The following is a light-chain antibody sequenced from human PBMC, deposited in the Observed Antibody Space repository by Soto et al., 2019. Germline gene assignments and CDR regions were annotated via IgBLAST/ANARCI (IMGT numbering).Light chain of an antibody. V-gene: IGKV3-15*01. CDR2: GAS. J-gene: IGKJ1*01. CDR1: QSVNAN. Sequence: EVVMTQSPATLSVSPGERATLSCRASQSVNANLAWYQQKPGQAPRLLIHGASNRATGIPARFSGSGFGTECILTISSLQSEDFAVYYCQHKNTWLWTFGQGTKVEI. CDR3: QHKNTWLWT.